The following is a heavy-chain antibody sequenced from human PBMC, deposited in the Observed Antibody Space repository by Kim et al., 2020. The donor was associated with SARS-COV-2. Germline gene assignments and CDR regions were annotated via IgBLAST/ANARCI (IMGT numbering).Heavy chain of an antibody. Sequence: GGSLRLSCAASGFTFSSYAMHWVRQAPGKGLEWVAVISYDGSNKYYADSVKGRFTISRDNSKNTLYLQMNSLRAEDTAVYYCASEVAAAAEVYFDYWGQGTLVTVSS. V-gene: IGHV3-30*04. CDR3: ASEVAAAAEVYFDY. CDR1: GFTFSSYA. J-gene: IGHJ4*02. D-gene: IGHD6-13*01. CDR2: ISYDGSNK.